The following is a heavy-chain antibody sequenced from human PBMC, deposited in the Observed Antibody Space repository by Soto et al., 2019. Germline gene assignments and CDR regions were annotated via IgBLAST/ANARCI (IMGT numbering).Heavy chain of an antibody. Sequence: QLQLQESGPGLVKSSETLSLTCSVSGASVSSSHYWGWIRQPPGKGLEWIGSVSYSGSPYYSPSFKSRITISAATSNNQSSLRVRSVTATDTAVYFCARHYNTGAFFDYWGQGKLVTVSS. CDR3: ARHYNTGAFFDY. CDR2: VSYSGSP. D-gene: IGHD1-20*01. J-gene: IGHJ4*02. V-gene: IGHV4-39*01. CDR1: GASVSSSHY.